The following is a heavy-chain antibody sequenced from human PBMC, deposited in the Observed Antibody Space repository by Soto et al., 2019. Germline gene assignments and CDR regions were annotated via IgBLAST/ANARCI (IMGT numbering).Heavy chain of an antibody. CDR3: AGAIVSYGYGDYYYYYGMDV. J-gene: IGHJ6*02. CDR1: GGTFSSYA. CDR2: IIPIFGTA. Sequence: QVQLVQSGAEVKKPGSSVKVSCKASGGTFSSYAISWVRQAPGQGLEWMGGIIPIFGTANYAQKFQGRVTITGDESTSTAYMELSRLGSEDNAVYYCAGAIVSYGYGDYYYYYGMDVWGQGTTVTVSS. D-gene: IGHD4-17*01. V-gene: IGHV1-69*01.